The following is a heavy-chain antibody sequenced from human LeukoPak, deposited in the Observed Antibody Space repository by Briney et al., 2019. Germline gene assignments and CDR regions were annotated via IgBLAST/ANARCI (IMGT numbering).Heavy chain of an antibody. V-gene: IGHV3-48*04. CDR2: ISSSSSTI. CDR3: TRVFLKSYSDAFDI. D-gene: IGHD1-26*01. Sequence: GGSLRLSCAASGFTFTSYNMNWVRQAPGKGLEWVSYISSSSSTIYYADSVKGRFTISRDNAKNSLYLQMNSLKTEDTAVYYCTRVFLKSYSDAFDIWGQGTMVTVSS. CDR1: GFTFTSYN. J-gene: IGHJ3*02.